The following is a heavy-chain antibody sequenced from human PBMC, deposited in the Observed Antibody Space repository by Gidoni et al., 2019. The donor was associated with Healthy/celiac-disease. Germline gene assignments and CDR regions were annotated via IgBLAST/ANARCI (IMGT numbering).Heavy chain of an antibody. V-gene: IGHV1-3*01. Sequence: QVQLVQPGAEVKKPGASVKVSCKASGYTFTSYAMHWVRQAPGQRLEWMGWLNAGNGNTKYSQKFQGRVTITRDTSASTAYMELSSLRSEDTAVYYCARSAVAATRRGRWFDPWGQGTLVTVSS. CDR2: LNAGNGNT. CDR3: ARSAVAATRRGRWFDP. D-gene: IGHD2-15*01. CDR1: GYTFTSYA. J-gene: IGHJ5*02.